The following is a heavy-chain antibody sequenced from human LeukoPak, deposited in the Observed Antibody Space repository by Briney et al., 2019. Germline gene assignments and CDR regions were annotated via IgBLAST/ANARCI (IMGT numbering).Heavy chain of an antibody. J-gene: IGHJ4*02. Sequence: GGSLRLSCAASGLTFSTNGLSWIRQAPGEGPEWVSGISVSGTTYYADSVKGRFTISRDNFKNTLFLQMNSVRAEDTAVYYCAKSSGGDYLQYFDSWGQGALVTVSS. CDR1: GLTFSTNG. D-gene: IGHD2-21*02. V-gene: IGHV3-23*01. CDR3: AKSSGGDYLQYFDS. CDR2: ISVSGTT.